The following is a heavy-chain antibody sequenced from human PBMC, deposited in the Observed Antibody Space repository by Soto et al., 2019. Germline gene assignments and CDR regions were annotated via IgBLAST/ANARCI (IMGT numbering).Heavy chain of an antibody. CDR1: GVTFSSYW. CDR3: ARGLGIELSLSHYYYYYYGMDV. V-gene: IGHV4-4*02. D-gene: IGHD3-16*02. CDR2: INHSGST. J-gene: IGHJ6*02. Sequence: VQLVESGGGLVQPGGSLRLSCAASGVTFSSYWMHWVRQAPGKGLVWIGEINHSGSTNYNPSLKSRVTISVDTSKNQFSLKLSSVTAADTAVYYCARGLGIELSLSHYYYYYYGMDVWGQGTTVTVSS.